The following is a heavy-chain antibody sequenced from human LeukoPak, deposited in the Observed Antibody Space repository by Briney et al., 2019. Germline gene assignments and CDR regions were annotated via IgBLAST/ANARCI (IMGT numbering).Heavy chain of an antibody. D-gene: IGHD7-27*01. Sequence: ESLTLSCKGSGYTFTNHWIAWVRQMPGKGVEWMGIIYPADSDTRYTPSFQGQVTISADKSVRTAYLQWSSLKASDTAMYYCAFGASNWDQFDYWGQGTLVTVSS. CDR3: AFGASNWDQFDY. CDR2: IYPADSDT. J-gene: IGHJ4*02. CDR1: GYTFTNHW. V-gene: IGHV5-51*01.